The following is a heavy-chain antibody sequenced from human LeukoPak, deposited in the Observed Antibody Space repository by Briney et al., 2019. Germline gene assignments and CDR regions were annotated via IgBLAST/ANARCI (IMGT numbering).Heavy chain of an antibody. CDR1: GFTFSSYA. V-gene: IGHV3-23*01. Sequence: GGSLRLSCAASGFTFSSYAMSWVRQAPGKGLEWVSAISGSGGSTYYADSVKGRFTISRDNSKNTLYLQMNSLRAEDTAVYYCAKDGSASPKKRDAFDIWGQGTMVTASS. J-gene: IGHJ3*02. CDR2: ISGSGGST. CDR3: AKDGSASPKKRDAFDI. D-gene: IGHD2-15*01.